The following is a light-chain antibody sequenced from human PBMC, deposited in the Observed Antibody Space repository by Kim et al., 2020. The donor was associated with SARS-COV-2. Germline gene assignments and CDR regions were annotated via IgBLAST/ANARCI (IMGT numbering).Light chain of an antibody. J-gene: IGLJ2*01. CDR2: EDD. CDR3: QSYNRSNVV. CDR1: SGSIADNY. V-gene: IGLV6-57*02. Sequence: GKPVTISCTGSSGSIADNYVQWYQQRPGGVPTAVIYEDDQRPAGVSDRFSGSIDNSSNSASLTISGLKTEDEADYYCQSYNRSNVVFGGGTQLTVL.